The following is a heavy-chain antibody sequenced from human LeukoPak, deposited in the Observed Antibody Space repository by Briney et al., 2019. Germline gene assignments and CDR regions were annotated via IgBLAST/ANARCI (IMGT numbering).Heavy chain of an antibody. V-gene: IGHV3-23*01. CDR1: GFTFSNYA. J-gene: IGHJ4*02. CDR3: ASRSGYSYGHFAY. D-gene: IGHD5-18*01. CDR2: ITSDGDYT. Sequence: GGSLRLSCAASGFTFSNYAMSWVRQAPEKGLEWVSAITSDGDYTYYADSVKGRFTISRDNSKNTLYLQMSSLRAEDTAVYYCASRSGYSYGHFAYWGQGTLVTVSS.